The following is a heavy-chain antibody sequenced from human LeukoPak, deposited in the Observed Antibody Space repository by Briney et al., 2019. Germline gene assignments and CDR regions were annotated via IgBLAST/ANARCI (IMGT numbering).Heavy chain of an antibody. CDR2: IYYSGST. J-gene: IGHJ3*02. Sequence: PSETLSLPCSVSGGSISSYYWIWIPQPPGKARECIGYIYYSGSTNYNPSLKSRVTISVDTSENQFSLQLSSVTAADTAVYYCAREGGVATGGAFDIWGQGTMVTVSS. CDR1: GGSISSYY. D-gene: IGHD4-17*01. V-gene: IGHV4-59*12. CDR3: AREGGVATGGAFDI.